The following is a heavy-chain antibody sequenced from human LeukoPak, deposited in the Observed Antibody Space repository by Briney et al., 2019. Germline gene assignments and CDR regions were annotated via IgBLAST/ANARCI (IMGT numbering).Heavy chain of an antibody. J-gene: IGHJ4*02. Sequence: PSQTLSLTCTVSGGSISSGDYYWSCIRQPPGKGLEWIGNIYYTGSAYYNPSLKSRVTISVDTSKNQFSLKLSSVTAADTAVYYCAVISRYSIRLWGQGTLVTVSS. V-gene: IGHV4-30-4*01. CDR1: GGSISSGDYY. CDR3: AVISRYSIRL. D-gene: IGHD6-13*01. CDR2: IYYTGSA.